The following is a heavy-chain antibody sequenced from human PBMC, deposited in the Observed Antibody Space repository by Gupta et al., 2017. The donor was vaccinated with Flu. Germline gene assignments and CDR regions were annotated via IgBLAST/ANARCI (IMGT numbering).Heavy chain of an antibody. D-gene: IGHD3-16*02. CDR3: ATGREEYSYRNAYPVS. CDR1: GYTFTSYY. V-gene: IGHV1-46*01. J-gene: IGHJ5*02. Sequence: QVQLVQSGAEVQKPGASVKVSCKTSGYTFTSYYMHWVRQAPGQGLEWMGIINPRGGSTSFPQKFQGRVSMTRDTSTSTVYMELSSLRSEDTAVYYCATGREEYSYRNAYPVSWGQGTQVTVSS. CDR2: INPRGGST.